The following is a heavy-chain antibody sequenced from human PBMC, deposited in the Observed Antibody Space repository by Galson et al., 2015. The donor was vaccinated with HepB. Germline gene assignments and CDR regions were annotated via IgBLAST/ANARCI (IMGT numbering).Heavy chain of an antibody. V-gene: IGHV3-23*01. CDR1: GFTFSSYA. Sequence: SLRLSCAASGFTFSSYAMSWVRQAPGKGLEWVSAISGSGGSTYYADSVKGRFTISRDNSKNTLYLQMNSLRAEDTAVYYCSSPDANTVILFDYWGQGTLVTVSS. CDR3: SSPDANTVILFDY. D-gene: IGHD4-17*01. CDR2: ISGSGGST. J-gene: IGHJ4*02.